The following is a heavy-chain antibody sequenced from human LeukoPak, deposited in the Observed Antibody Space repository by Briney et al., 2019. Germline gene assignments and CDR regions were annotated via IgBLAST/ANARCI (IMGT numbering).Heavy chain of an antibody. D-gene: IGHD5-24*01. CDR2: IYSSGST. Sequence: SETLSLTCTVSGGSISSSSYYWGWIRQPPGKGLEWIGSIYSSGSTYYNPSLKSRVTISVDTSKNQFSLKLSAVTAADTAVYYCARQRDDYDAFDIWGQGTMVTVSS. V-gene: IGHV4-39*01. J-gene: IGHJ3*02. CDR3: ARQRDDYDAFDI. CDR1: GGSISSSSYY.